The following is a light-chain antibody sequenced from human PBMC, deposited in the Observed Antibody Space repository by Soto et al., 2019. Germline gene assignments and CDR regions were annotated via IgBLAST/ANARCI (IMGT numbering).Light chain of an antibody. J-gene: IGKJ4*01. CDR2: DAS. Sequence: EIVLTQYPATLSLSPGGRATLSCRASQSVSSDLAWYQQKPGQAPRLLIYDASNKANGIPTRFNGSGSGADVSLTISSLAPEDFAVYYCQQPNNWPLTFGGGTRGEIK. CDR1: QSVSSD. V-gene: IGKV3-11*01. CDR3: QQPNNWPLT.